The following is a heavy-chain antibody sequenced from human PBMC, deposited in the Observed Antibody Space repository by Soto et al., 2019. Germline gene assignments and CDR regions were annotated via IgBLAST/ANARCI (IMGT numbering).Heavy chain of an antibody. D-gene: IGHD6-19*01. Sequence: GGSLRLSCAAPGFTFSSYAMNWVRQGPGKGLEWVSTINGRDDSTYYAYSVKGRFTISRDNSKNTQYLQMNSLRAEDTAVYYCAKSAISVAANDVFDIWGQGTMVTVSS. J-gene: IGHJ3*02. V-gene: IGHV3-23*01. CDR2: INGRDDST. CDR3: AKSAISVAANDVFDI. CDR1: GFTFSSYA.